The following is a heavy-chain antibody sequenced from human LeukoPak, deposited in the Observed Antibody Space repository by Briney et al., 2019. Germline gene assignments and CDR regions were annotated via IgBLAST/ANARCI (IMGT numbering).Heavy chain of an antibody. CDR2: VSYDGSNK. D-gene: IGHD6-25*01. CDR1: GFTFSSYP. CDR3: ARDSGGSYYYYYMDV. V-gene: IGHV3-30*01. J-gene: IGHJ6*03. Sequence: GSLRLSCAASGFTFSSYPMHWVRQAPGKGLEWVTVVSYDGSNKYYADSVKGRFTISRDNSKNTLYLQMNSLRAEDTAVYYCARDSGGSYYYYYMDVWGKGTMVTVSS.